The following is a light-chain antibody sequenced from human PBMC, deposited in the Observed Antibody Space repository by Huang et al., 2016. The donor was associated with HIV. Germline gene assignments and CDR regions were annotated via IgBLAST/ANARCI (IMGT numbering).Light chain of an antibody. V-gene: IGKV3D-15*01. J-gene: IGKJ2*01. CDR2: SAS. CDR1: QSVRTI. CDR3: QQYDDWPPYT. Sequence: EIVMTQSPATLSVSPGETVTLSCRASQSVRTILAWYQQRPGQAPRLLIYSASTRATGIPARFSGSGSGTEFTLTISSLQTEDFAVYYCQQYDDWPPYTFGQGTKLDI.